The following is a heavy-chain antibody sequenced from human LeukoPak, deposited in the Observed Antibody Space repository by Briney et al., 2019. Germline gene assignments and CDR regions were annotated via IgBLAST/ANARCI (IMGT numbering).Heavy chain of an antibody. CDR2: IIPIFGTA. CDR1: GGTFSSYA. V-gene: IGHV1-69*13. D-gene: IGHD1-1*01. Sequence: GASVKVSCKASGGTFSSYAISWVRQAPGQGLEWMGGIIPIFGTANYAQKFQGRVTITADESTSTAYMELSSLRSEDTAVYYCASTGNWNDGDYYYYYMDVWGKGTTVTISS. J-gene: IGHJ6*03. CDR3: ASTGNWNDGDYYYYYMDV.